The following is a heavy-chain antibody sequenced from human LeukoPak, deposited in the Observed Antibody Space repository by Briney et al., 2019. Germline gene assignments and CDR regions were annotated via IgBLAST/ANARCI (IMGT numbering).Heavy chain of an antibody. Sequence: GGSLRLSCAASGFTFSSYWMHWVRQAPGKGLVWVSRINTDGSTTSYADSVRGRFTISRDNSKNTLYLQMNSLRAEDTAVYYCARAHNGAFDIWGQGTMVTVSS. D-gene: IGHD2-8*01. CDR2: INTDGSTT. V-gene: IGHV3-74*01. CDR1: GFTFSSYW. CDR3: ARAHNGAFDI. J-gene: IGHJ3*02.